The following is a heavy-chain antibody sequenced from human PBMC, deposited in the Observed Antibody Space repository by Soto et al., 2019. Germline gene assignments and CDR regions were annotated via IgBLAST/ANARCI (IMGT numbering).Heavy chain of an antibody. J-gene: IGHJ4*02. CDR1: GFTCSNHA. CDR3: ARDPGGHYCTSTSCLYFFDH. D-gene: IGHD2-2*01. Sequence: GGSLRVSCTAAGFTCSNHARNWIRQTTGKGLEWVSTISDSGSTYYADSVKGRFTISRDNSKNTLYLQMNSLRAEDTAVYYCARDPGGHYCTSTSCLYFFDHWGQGTLVTVSS. V-gene: IGHV3-23*01. CDR2: ISDSGST.